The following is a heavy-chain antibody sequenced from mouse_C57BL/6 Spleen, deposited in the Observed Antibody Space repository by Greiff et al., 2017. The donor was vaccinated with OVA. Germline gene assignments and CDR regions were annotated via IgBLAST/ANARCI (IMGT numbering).Heavy chain of an antibody. CDR2: INPYNGGT. D-gene: IGHD1-1*01. Sequence: EVQLMESGPVLVKPGASVKMSCKASGYTFTDYYMNWVKQSHGKSLEWIGVINPYNGGTSYNQKFKGKATLTVDKSSSTAYMELNSLTSEDSAVYYCARAGYYGSSYVGFAYWGQGTLVTVSA. CDR1: GYTFTDYY. CDR3: ARAGYYGSSYVGFAY. J-gene: IGHJ3*01. V-gene: IGHV1-19*01.